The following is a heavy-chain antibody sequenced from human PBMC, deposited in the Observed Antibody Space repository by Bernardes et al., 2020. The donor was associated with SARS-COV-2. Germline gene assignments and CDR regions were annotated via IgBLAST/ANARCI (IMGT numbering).Heavy chain of an antibody. Sequence: GGSLRLSCAASGLGFSDYYMSWIRQAPGKGLEYVGYITSSSSYSVYADSVKGRFTISRDNAGNSLYLQMSSLRPEDTAVYYCVNSFAQAMTGNFMWGQGTLVTVSS. J-gene: IGHJ4*02. V-gene: IGHV3-11*06. CDR2: ITSSSSYS. CDR1: GLGFSDYY. D-gene: IGHD1-1*01. CDR3: VNSFAQAMTGNFM.